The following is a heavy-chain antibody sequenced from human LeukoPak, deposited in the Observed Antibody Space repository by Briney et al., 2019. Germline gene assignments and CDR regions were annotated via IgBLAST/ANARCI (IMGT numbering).Heavy chain of an antibody. CDR1: GFTFSGSA. CDR3: TRRGYYYMDV. J-gene: IGHJ6*03. V-gene: IGHV3-73*01. CDR2: IRSKANSYAT. Sequence: GGSLRHSCAASGFTFSGSAMHWVRQASGKGLEWVGRIRSKANSYATAYAASVKGRFTISRDDSKNTAYLQMNSLKTEDTAVYYCTRRGYYYMDVWGKGTTVTVSS.